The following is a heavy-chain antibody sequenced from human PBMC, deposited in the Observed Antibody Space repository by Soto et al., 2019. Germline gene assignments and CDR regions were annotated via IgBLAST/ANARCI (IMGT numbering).Heavy chain of an antibody. CDR1: GFTFSTYW. J-gene: IGHJ4*02. D-gene: IGHD1-26*01. Sequence: PGGSLRLSCAASGFTFSTYWMHWVRQTPGRGLVWVSRINSDGSSAYYTDSVKGRFTISRDNSKNTLYLQMNSLRAEDTAVYYCAKTGSMELLGPLDYWGQGTLVTVSS. V-gene: IGHV3-74*01. CDR3: AKTGSMELLGPLDY. CDR2: INSDGSSA.